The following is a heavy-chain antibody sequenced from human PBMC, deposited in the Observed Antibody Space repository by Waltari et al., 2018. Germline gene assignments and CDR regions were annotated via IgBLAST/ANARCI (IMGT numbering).Heavy chain of an antibody. CDR3: ARELGVVGATGGVAY. J-gene: IGHJ4*02. V-gene: IGHV1-18*01. CDR2: ISSYKGTT. Sequence: QVQLVQSGAEVKKPGASVKVSCKASGYTFTSYGISWVRQAPGQGREWMGWISSYKGTTTDAQNLQGRRTMTTDTSTSTAYMELRSLRSDDTAVYYCARELGVVGATGGVAYWGQGTLVTVSS. CDR1: GYTFTSYG. D-gene: IGHD1-26*01.